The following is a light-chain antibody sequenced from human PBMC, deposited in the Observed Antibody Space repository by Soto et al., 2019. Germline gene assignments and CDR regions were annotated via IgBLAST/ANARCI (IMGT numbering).Light chain of an antibody. Sequence: DIQMTQSPSTLSASVGDRVTITCRASQSTSTWLAWYQHKPGKAPNLLIYKASSLESGDPSRFSGSGSGTGFTLTISSLQHDDVATYYCQQYGRYRTFGQGTKVDIK. CDR2: KAS. CDR3: QQYGRYRT. V-gene: IGKV1-5*03. CDR1: QSTSTW. J-gene: IGKJ1*01.